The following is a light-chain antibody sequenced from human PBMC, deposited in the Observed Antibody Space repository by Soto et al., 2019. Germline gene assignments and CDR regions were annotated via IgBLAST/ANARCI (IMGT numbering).Light chain of an antibody. CDR1: QSVRRN. CDR2: GAS. Sequence: VVLTQSPVTLSVSPGERATLSFRASQSVRRNLAWYQKKNGQAPRLLIYGASTRATGIPARLSGSGYGTELTITISSMQSEDFEVYYCQQYNNWPFTFGHGTGLEIK. V-gene: IGKV3-15*01. J-gene: IGKJ5*01. CDR3: QQYNNWPFT.